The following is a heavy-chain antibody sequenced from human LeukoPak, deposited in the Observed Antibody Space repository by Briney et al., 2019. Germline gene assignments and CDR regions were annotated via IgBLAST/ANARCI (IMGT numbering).Heavy chain of an antibody. D-gene: IGHD2-2*01. CDR1: GFTFDDYW. CDR3: ARGGTSGYSSTRHFWGGNYYFDY. CDR2: INQDGSEK. J-gene: IGHJ4*02. Sequence: PGGSLRPSCGASGFTFDDYWMSWVRQAPGQGLEWVANINQDGSEKYYLDSAKGRFTISRDNARNSLYLQVNSLRAEDTAVYYCARGGTSGYSSTRHFWGGNYYFDYWGQGSLVTVSS. V-gene: IGHV3-7*01.